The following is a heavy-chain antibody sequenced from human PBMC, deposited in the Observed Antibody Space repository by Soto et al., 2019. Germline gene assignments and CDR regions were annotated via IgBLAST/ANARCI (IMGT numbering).Heavy chain of an antibody. CDR3: ARDSGYSSGNSVNHYLDC. Sequence: EEQLVASGGGLVQPGGSLRLSCAASGFTLRSYWMSWVRQAPGKGLEWLATIKTDASEKKYVDSVKGRFTVFRDNAKNSLYLQIDNLRADDTAVYYCARDSGYSSGNSVNHYLDCWGRGTLVTVSS. D-gene: IGHD3-10*01. J-gene: IGHJ4*01. CDR1: GFTLRSYW. CDR2: IKTDASEK. V-gene: IGHV3-7*01.